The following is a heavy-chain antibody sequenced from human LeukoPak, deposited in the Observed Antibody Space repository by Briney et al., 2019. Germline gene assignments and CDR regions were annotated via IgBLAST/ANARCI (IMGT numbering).Heavy chain of an antibody. V-gene: IGHV4-34*01. CDR1: GGSFSGYY. D-gene: IGHD1-26*01. Sequence: PSETLSLTCGVYGGSFSGYYWTWIRQPPGKGLEWIGEINHSGSTNYNPSLKSRVTISVDASKNQFSLKLSSVTAADTAVYYCARDGSGSYPSLYFDYWGQGTLVTVSS. CDR3: ARDGSGSYPSLYFDY. J-gene: IGHJ4*02. CDR2: INHSGST.